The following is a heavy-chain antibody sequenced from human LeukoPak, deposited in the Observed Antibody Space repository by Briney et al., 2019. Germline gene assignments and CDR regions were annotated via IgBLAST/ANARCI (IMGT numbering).Heavy chain of an antibody. CDR3: AKAPANLGGYFDY. J-gene: IGHJ4*02. CDR1: GFTFSSYA. CDR2: ISGSGGST. Sequence: PTGGSLRLSCAASGFTFSSYAMSWVRQAPGKGLEWVSAISGSGGSTYYADSVKGRFTISRDNSKNTLYLQMNSLRAEDTAVYYCAKAPANLGGYFDYWGQGTLVTVSS. V-gene: IGHV3-23*01. D-gene: IGHD3-3*01.